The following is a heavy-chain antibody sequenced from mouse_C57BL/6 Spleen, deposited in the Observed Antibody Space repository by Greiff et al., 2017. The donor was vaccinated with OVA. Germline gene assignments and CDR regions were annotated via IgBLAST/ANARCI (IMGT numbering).Heavy chain of an antibody. CDR2: IRNKANGYTT. CDR1: GFTFTDYY. J-gene: IGHJ1*03. D-gene: IGHD1-2*01. V-gene: IGHV7-3*01. CDR3: ARFTTAWYFDV. Sequence: VQLKESGGGLVQPGGSLSLSCAASGFTFTDYYMSWVRQPPGKALEWLGFIRNKANGYTTEYSASVKGRFTISRDNSQSILYLQMNALRAEDSATYYCARFTTAWYFDVWGTGTMVTVSS.